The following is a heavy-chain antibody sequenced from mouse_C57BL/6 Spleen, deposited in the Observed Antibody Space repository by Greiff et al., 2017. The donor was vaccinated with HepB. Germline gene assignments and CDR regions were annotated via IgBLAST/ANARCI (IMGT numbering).Heavy chain of an antibody. CDR1: GYTFTDYE. Sequence: QVHVKQSGAELVRPGASVTLSCKASGYTFTDYEMHWVKQTPVHGLEWIGAIDPETGGTAYNQKFKGKAILTADKSSSTAYMELRSLTSEDSAVYYCTRPPLDGSSYEDAMDYWGQGTSVTVSS. V-gene: IGHV1-15*01. CDR2: IDPETGGT. D-gene: IGHD1-1*01. CDR3: TRPPLDGSSYEDAMDY. J-gene: IGHJ4*01.